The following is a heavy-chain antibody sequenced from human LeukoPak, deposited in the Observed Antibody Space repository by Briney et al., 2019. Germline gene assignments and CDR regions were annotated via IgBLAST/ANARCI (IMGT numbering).Heavy chain of an antibody. D-gene: IGHD3-10*01. CDR3: ARGENLYYYGSGRKYYFDY. J-gene: IGHJ4*02. CDR2: INHSGST. V-gene: IGHV4-34*01. Sequence: PSETLSLTCAVYGGSFSGYYWSWIRQPTGKGLEWIGEINHSGSTNYNPSLKSRVTISVDTSKNQFSLKLSSVTAADTAVYYCARGENLYYYGSGRKYYFDYWGQGTLVTVSS. CDR1: GGSFSGYY.